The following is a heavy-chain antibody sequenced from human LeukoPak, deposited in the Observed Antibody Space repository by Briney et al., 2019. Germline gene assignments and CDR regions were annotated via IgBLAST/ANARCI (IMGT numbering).Heavy chain of an antibody. CDR3: AKDIQVIVAAGIDY. V-gene: IGHV3-30*02. CDR2: IRYDGSDK. D-gene: IGHD2-21*01. Sequence: GGSLRLSCAASGFTFSYYGMHWVRQAPGKGLEWAAFIRYDGSDKYYADSVKGRFTVSRDNSKNTLYLQMKNLRAEDTAVYYCAKDIQVIVAAGIDYWGQGTLVTVSS. CDR1: GFTFSYYG. J-gene: IGHJ4*02.